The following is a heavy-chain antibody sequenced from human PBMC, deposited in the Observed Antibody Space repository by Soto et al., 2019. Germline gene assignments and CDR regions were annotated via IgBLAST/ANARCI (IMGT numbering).Heavy chain of an antibody. Sequence: PSETLSLTCTVSGGSISSGGYYWSWIRQHPGKGLEWIGYIYYSGSTYYNPSLKSRVTISVDTSKNQFSLKLSSVTAADTAVYYCARERDYGDYFVYWGQGTLVTVSS. J-gene: IGHJ4*02. V-gene: IGHV4-31*03. CDR2: IYYSGST. CDR3: ARERDYGDYFVY. D-gene: IGHD4-17*01. CDR1: GGSISSGGYY.